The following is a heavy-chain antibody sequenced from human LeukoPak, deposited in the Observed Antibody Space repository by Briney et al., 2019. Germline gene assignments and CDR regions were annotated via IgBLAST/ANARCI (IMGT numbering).Heavy chain of an antibody. CDR3: AKDRIGGALEF. D-gene: IGHD4-23*01. J-gene: IGHJ4*02. CDR2: ISYDGSNK. Sequence: GGSLRLSCAASGFTFSVYAMHWVRQTPGKGLEWVAIISYDGSNKYYADSVKGRFTISRDNSKNTLYLQMNSLRVEDTAVYYCAKDRIGGALEFWGQGTLATVSS. V-gene: IGHV3-30*07. CDR1: GFTFSVYA.